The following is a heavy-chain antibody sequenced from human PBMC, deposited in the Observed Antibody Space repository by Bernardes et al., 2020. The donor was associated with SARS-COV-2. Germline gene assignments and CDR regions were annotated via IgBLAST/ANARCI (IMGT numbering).Heavy chain of an antibody. J-gene: IGHJ4*02. CDR2: IDRDGSHT. CDR1: GFTLSFNF. CDR3: LAYDSGWN. D-gene: IGHD6-19*01. Sequence: GGSLRLSCAASGFTLSFNFMHWVRQAPGKGLVWVSRIDRDGSHTAYADFVKGRFTISRDNGKKTLYLQMNSLGAEDTATYYCLAYDSGWNWGQGALVTVSS. V-gene: IGHV3-74*03.